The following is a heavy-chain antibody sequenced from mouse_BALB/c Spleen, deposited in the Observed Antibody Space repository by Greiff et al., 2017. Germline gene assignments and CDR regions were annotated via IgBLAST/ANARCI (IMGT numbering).Heavy chain of an antibody. CDR1: GFTFSSYA. CDR2: ISSGGSYT. J-gene: IGHJ3*01. V-gene: IGHV5-9-3*01. CDR3: ARPTMITTGAWFAY. Sequence: EVQLVESGGGLVKPGGSLKLSCAASGFTFSSYAMSWVRQTPEKRLEWVATISSGGSYTYYPDSVKGRFTISRDNAKNTLYLQMSSLRSEDTAMYYCARPTMITTGAWFAYWGQGTLVTVSA. D-gene: IGHD2-4*01.